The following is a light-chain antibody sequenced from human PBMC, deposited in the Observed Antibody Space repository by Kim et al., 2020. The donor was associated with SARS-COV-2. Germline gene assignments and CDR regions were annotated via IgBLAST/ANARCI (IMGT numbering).Light chain of an antibody. Sequence: ELTQPPSASGTPGQRVTISCSGSSSNIGSNYVYWYQQLPGTAPKLLIYSNNQRPSGVPDRFSGSKSGTSASLAISGLRSDDEADYYCAAWDDSLSGVVFGGGTKLTVL. CDR2: SNN. V-gene: IGLV1-47*02. CDR1: SSNIGSNY. J-gene: IGLJ2*01. CDR3: AAWDDSLSGVV.